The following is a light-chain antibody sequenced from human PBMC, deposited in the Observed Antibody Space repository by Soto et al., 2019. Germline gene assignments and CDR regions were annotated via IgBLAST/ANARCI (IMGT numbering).Light chain of an antibody. V-gene: IGKV3-15*01. CDR1: QSVSSN. J-gene: IGKJ4*01. Sequence: EVVRAQSTATLSVSPGERATLSCRASQSVSSNLAWYQQKPGQAPRLLIYGASTRATGIPARFSGSGSGTEVTLTISSLQAEDVAVYYCQQYYSTFATFGGGTKVDIK. CDR2: GAS. CDR3: QQYYSTFAT.